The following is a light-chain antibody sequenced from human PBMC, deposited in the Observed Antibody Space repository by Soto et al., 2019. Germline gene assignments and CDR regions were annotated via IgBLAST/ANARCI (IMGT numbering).Light chain of an antibody. CDR2: WAS. Sequence: IVMTQSPDSLAVSLGERATINCKSSRHILYSSNNKNYLAWYQQKPGQPPKLLIYWASTRESGVPARFSGSGSGTDFTLTISSLQAEDVAVYYCQQYYSAPLTFGGGTKVEIK. CDR3: QQYYSAPLT. CDR1: RHILYSSNNKNY. J-gene: IGKJ4*01. V-gene: IGKV4-1*01.